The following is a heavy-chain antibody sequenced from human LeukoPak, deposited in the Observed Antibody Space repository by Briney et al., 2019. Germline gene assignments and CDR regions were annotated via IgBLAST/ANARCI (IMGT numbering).Heavy chain of an antibody. V-gene: IGHV1-2*02. CDR3: ARDQYCSGGSCYSDYYYYGMDV. D-gene: IGHD2-15*01. CDR1: GYTFTGYY. Sequence: GASVKVSCKASGYTFTGYYIHWVRQAPGQGLEWMGWINPNSGGTNYAQKFQGRVTMTRDTSISTAYMELSRLRSDDTAVYYCARDQYCSGGSCYSDYYYYGMDVWGQGTTVTVSS. J-gene: IGHJ6*02. CDR2: INPNSGGT.